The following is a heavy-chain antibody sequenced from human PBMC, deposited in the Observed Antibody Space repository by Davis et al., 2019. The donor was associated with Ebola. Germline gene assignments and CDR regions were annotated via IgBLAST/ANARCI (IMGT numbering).Heavy chain of an antibody. CDR2: IDPSDSYT. CDR1: GYSFTSYW. J-gene: IGHJ6*02. CDR3: ARSLVAATIRYCGVDV. D-gene: IGHD2-15*01. Sequence: GESLKISCKGSGYSFTSYWISWVRQMPGKGLEWMGRIDPSDSYTNYSPSFQGHVTISADKSISTAYLQWSSLKASDTATYYCARSLVAATIRYCGVDVWGQGTTVTVSS. V-gene: IGHV5-10-1*01.